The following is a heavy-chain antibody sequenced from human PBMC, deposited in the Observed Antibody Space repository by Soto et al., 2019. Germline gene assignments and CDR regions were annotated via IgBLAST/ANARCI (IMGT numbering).Heavy chain of an antibody. CDR2: ISNSGGTT. Sequence: EVQLLESGGGLVQPGGSLRLSCAASGFTFSNYAMSWVRQAPGKGLEWVSAISNSGGTTYYADSVKGRFTISRDNSKDTLHLQMNSLRAEDTAVYSCEKTPRQWLVYFDYWGQGTLVTVSS. J-gene: IGHJ4*02. CDR3: EKTPRQWLVYFDY. V-gene: IGHV3-23*01. D-gene: IGHD6-19*01. CDR1: GFTFSNYA.